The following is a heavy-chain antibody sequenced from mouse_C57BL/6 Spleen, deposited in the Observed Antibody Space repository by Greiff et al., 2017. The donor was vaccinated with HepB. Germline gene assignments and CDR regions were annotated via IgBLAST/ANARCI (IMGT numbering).Heavy chain of an antibody. CDR1: GYSFTGYY. J-gene: IGHJ4*01. CDR3: ARSYYGPHAMDY. V-gene: IGHV1-42*01. D-gene: IGHD1-1*01. CDR2: INPSTGGT. Sequence: EVQLQQSGPELVKPGASVKISCKASGYSFTGYYMNWVKQSPEKSLEWIGEINPSTGGTTYNQKFKAKATLTVDKSSSTAYMQLKSLTSEDSAVYYCARSYYGPHAMDYWGQGTSVTVSS.